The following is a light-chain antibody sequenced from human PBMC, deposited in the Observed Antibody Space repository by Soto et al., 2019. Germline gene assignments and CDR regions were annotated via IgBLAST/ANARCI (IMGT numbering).Light chain of an antibody. V-gene: IGKV3-15*01. CDR1: QSVSSN. Sequence: EIVMTQSPATLSVSPGERATLSCRASQSVSSNLAWYQQKPGQAPRLLIYGASTRATGIAARFSGSGSGTEFTRSISSLQSEDFAVYYCQQYNNWPTYTFGQGTKQEIK. CDR2: GAS. J-gene: IGKJ2*01. CDR3: QQYNNWPTYT.